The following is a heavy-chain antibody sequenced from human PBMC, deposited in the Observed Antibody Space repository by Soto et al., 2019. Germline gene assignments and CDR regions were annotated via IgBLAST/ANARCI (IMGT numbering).Heavy chain of an antibody. CDR2: IYYSGST. D-gene: IGHD3-22*01. J-gene: IGHJ4*02. V-gene: IGHV4-30-4*01. CDR3: ARVPFYDSSGRSYYFDY. Sequence: SETLSLTCTVSGGSISSGDYYWSWIRQPPGKGLECIGYIYYSGSTYYNPSLKSRVTISVDTSKNQFSLKLSSVTAADTAVYYCARVPFYDSSGRSYYFDYWGQGTLVTVSS. CDR1: GGSISSGDYY.